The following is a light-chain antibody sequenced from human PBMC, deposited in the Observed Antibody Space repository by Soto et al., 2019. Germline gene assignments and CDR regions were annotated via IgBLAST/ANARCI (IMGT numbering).Light chain of an antibody. CDR3: SSYTTSNTRQIV. CDR2: DVS. J-gene: IGLJ1*01. CDR1: SSDVGGYNY. V-gene: IGLV2-14*01. Sequence: QSVLTQPASVSGSPGQSITISCTGTSSDVGGYNYVSWYQQRPGKAPKFMIYDVSNRPSGVSNRFSGSKSGNTASLTISGLQAEEEADYCCSSYTTSNTRQIVFGTGTKVTVL.